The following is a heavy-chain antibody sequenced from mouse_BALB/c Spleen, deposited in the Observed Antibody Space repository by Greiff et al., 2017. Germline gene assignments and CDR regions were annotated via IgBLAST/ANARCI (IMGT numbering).Heavy chain of an antibody. J-gene: IGHJ3*01. CDR3: AREREGYYGLAY. Sequence: EVKLQESGGGLVKPGGSLKLSCAASGFTFSDYYMYWVRQTPEKGLEWVATISDGGSYTYYPDSVKGRFTISRDNAKNNLYLQMSSLKSEDTAMYYCAREREGYYGLAYWGQGTLVTVSA. CDR1: GFTFSDYY. V-gene: IGHV5-4*02. CDR2: ISDGGSYT. D-gene: IGHD1-1*01.